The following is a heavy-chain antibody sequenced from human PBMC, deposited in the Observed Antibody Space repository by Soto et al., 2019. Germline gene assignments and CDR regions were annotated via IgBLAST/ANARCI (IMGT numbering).Heavy chain of an antibody. D-gene: IGHD7-27*01. CDR3: ARDQDWGTYYYYGMDV. Sequence: EVQLVESGGGLVQPGGSLRLSCAASGFTFSSYAMHWVRQAPGKGLEYVSAISSNGGSTYYANSVKGRFTISRDNSKNTLYLQMGSLRAEDMAVYYCARDQDWGTYYYYGMDVWGQGTTVTVSS. CDR1: GFTFSSYA. CDR2: ISSNGGST. V-gene: IGHV3-64*01. J-gene: IGHJ6*02.